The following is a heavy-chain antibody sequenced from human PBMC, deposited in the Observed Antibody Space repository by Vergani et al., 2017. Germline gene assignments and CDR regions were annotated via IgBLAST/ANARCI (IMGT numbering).Heavy chain of an antibody. CDR2: IYHRGST. CDR3: ARFLTGTTIYYYYGMDV. J-gene: IGHJ6*02. V-gene: IGHV4-38-2*02. CDR1: GYSISSGYY. D-gene: IGHD1-20*01. Sequence: QVQLQESGPGLVKPSETLSLTCTVSGYSISSGYYWGWIRQPPGKGLEWIGSIYHRGSTYYNPSLKSRVTISVDTSKHHCSLKLSSVTAADTAVYYCARFLTGTTIYYYYGMDVWDRGTTVSVSS.